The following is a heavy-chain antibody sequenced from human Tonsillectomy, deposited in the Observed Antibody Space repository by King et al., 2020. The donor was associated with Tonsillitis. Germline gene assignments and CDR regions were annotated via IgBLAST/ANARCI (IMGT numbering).Heavy chain of an antibody. CDR1: GFTFSSYA. D-gene: IGHD3-22*01. Sequence: VQLVESGGGLVQPGGSLRLSCAASGFTFSSYAMSWVRQAPGKGLEWVSAISGSGGSTYYADSVKGRFTISRDNSKNTLYLQMNSLRAEDTAVYYCAKGSNYYDSSGYYYAPYYFDYWGQGTLVTVSS. J-gene: IGHJ4*02. CDR3: AKGSNYYDSSGYYYAPYYFDY. V-gene: IGHV3-23*04. CDR2: ISGSGGST.